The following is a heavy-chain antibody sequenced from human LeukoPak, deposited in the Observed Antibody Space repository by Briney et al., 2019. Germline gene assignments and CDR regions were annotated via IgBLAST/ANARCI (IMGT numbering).Heavy chain of an antibody. Sequence: GGSLRLSCAASGFTFKTYAMSWVRQAPGKGLEWVSAISGSGGSTYYADSVKGRFTISRDNSKNTLYLQMNSLRAEDTAVYYCAKVSYDSSGYWTGAFDIWGQGTMVTVSS. J-gene: IGHJ3*02. CDR2: ISGSGGST. V-gene: IGHV3-23*01. CDR3: AKVSYDSSGYWTGAFDI. D-gene: IGHD3-22*01. CDR1: GFTFKTYA.